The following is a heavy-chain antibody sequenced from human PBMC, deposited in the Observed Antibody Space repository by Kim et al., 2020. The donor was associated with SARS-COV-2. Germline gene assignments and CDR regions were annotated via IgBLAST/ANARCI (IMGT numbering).Heavy chain of an antibody. CDR3: AKGISKIIYYYYGMDV. Sequence: SAKGRFTHSRDNYKNTLYLQMNSLRVGDTAVYYCAKGISKIIYYYYGMDVWGQGTTVTVSS. V-gene: IGHV3-23*01. J-gene: IGHJ6*02. D-gene: IGHD2-2*01.